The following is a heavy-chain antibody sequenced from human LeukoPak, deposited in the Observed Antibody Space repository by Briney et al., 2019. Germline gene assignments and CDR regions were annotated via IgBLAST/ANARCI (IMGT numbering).Heavy chain of an antibody. J-gene: IGHJ6*03. D-gene: IGHD2-2*01. Sequence: PSETLSLTCAVSGYSISSGYYWGWIRQPPGKGLEWIGSIYHSGSTYYNPSLKSRVTISVDTSKNQFSLKLSSVTAADTAAYYCARQVPAAPPYYYYMDVWGKGTTVTVSS. CDR3: ARQVPAAPPYYYYMDV. CDR2: IYHSGST. V-gene: IGHV4-38-2*01. CDR1: GYSISSGYY.